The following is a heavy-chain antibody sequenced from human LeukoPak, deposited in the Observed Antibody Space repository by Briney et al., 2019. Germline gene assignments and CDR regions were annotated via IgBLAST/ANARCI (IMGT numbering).Heavy chain of an antibody. J-gene: IGHJ4*02. CDR2: INPNSGGT. D-gene: IGHD1-26*01. CDR3: ASRSDRSGSYYLVY. CDR1: GYTFTGYY. V-gene: IGHV1-2*02. Sequence: VASVKVSCKASGYTFTGYYMHWVRQAPGQGLEWMGWINPNSGGTNYAQKFQGRVTMTRDTSISTAYMELSRLRSDDTAVYYCASRSDRSGSYYLVYWGQGTLVTVSS.